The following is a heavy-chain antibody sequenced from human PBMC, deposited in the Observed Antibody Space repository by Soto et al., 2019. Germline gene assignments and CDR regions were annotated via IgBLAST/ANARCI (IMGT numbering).Heavy chain of an antibody. CDR3: ARPIERSTSWIDY. CDR1: GGSISSSSYY. V-gene: IGHV4-39*01. CDR2: IYYSGST. D-gene: IGHD2-2*01. J-gene: IGHJ4*02. Sequence: SETLSLTCTVSGGSISSSSYYWGWIRQPPGKGLEWIGSIYYSGSTYYNPSLKSRVTISVDTSKNQFSLKLSSVTAADTAVYYCARPIERSTSWIDYWGQGTLVTVSS.